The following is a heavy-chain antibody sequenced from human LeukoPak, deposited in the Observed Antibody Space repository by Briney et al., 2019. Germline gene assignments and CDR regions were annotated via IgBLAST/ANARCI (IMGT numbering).Heavy chain of an antibody. CDR3: ARETPSGSYYHSPDY. J-gene: IGHJ4*02. D-gene: IGHD1-26*01. Sequence: GGSLRLSCAASGFTFSSYSMNWVRQAPGKGLEWVSYISSSSSTIYYADSVKGRFTISRDNAKNSLYLQMNSLRAEDTAVYYCARETPSGSYYHSPDYWGQGTLVTVSS. CDR1: GFTFSSYS. CDR2: ISSSSSTI. V-gene: IGHV3-48*01.